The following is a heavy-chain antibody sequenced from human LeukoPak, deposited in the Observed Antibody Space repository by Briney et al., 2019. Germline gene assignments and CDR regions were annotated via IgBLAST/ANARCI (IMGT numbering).Heavy chain of an antibody. CDR1: GGSFSGYY. J-gene: IGHJ6*03. CDR3: ATQRGYSYYYYMDV. Sequence: SETLSLTCAVYGGSFSGYYWSWIRQPPGKGLEWIGRIYTSGSTNYNPSLKSRVTMSVDTSKNQFSLKLSSVTAADTAVYYCATQRGYSYYYYMDVWGKGTTVTISS. V-gene: IGHV4-59*10. D-gene: IGHD5-12*01. CDR2: IYTSGST.